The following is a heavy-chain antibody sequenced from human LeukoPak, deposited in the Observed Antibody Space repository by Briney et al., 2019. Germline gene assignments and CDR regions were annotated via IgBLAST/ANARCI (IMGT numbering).Heavy chain of an antibody. CDR2: ISGSSSYT. CDR3: ARGNSMADY. CDR1: GFAFSDYY. Sequence: GGSLRLSCAASGFAFSDYYMSWIRQAPGKGLEWVSYISGSSSYTNYADYVKGRFTISRDNAKNSRYLQMNSLRAEDTAVYYCARGNSMADYWGQGTLVTVSS. J-gene: IGHJ4*02. V-gene: IGHV3-11*06. D-gene: IGHD2-21*01.